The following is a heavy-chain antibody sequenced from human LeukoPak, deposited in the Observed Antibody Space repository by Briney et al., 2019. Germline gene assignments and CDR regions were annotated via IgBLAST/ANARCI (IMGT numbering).Heavy chain of an antibody. V-gene: IGHV4-59*01. Sequence: SGTLSLTCTVSGGSISSYYWSWIRQPPGKGLEWIGYIYYSGSTNYNPSLKSRVTISVDTSKSQFSLKLSSVTAADTAVYYCARGWTASYSGSYYGAFDIWGQGTMVTVSS. CDR3: ARGWTASYSGSYYGAFDI. CDR1: GGSISSYY. CDR2: IYYSGST. J-gene: IGHJ3*02. D-gene: IGHD1-26*01.